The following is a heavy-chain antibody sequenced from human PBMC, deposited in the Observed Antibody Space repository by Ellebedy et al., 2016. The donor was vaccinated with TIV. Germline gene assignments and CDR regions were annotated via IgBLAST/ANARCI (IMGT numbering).Heavy chain of an antibody. V-gene: IGHV5-51*01. D-gene: IGHD1-26*01. Sequence: GESLKISCKGSGYHFSNYWIGWVRQMPGKSLEWMGIIYPGDSDTRYSPSFQGHVTISADRSISTAYLEWNSLRASDTAMYYCARPASGSYGMDVWGQGTTVTVSS. CDR3: ARPASGSYGMDV. CDR2: IYPGDSDT. J-gene: IGHJ6*02. CDR1: GYHFSNYW.